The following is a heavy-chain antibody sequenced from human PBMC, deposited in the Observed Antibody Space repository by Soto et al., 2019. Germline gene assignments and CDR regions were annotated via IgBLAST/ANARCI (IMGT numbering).Heavy chain of an antibody. Sequence: QVQLQESGPGLVKPSETLSHTCTVSGGSITNYYCSWFRQPPGKGLEWIGYIQYNGYSAYNLSLKRRVTMSMDTSKTQSSLMLESVTATDTAVYYCARHGFGSLHGLVDVWGQGTTVIVSS. CDR2: IQYNGYS. CDR1: GGSITNYY. J-gene: IGHJ6*02. CDR3: ARHGFGSLHGLVDV. D-gene: IGHD3-10*01. V-gene: IGHV4-59*08.